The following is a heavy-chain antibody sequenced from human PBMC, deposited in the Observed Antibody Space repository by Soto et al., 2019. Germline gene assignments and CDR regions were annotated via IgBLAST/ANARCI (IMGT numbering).Heavy chain of an antibody. CDR2: IYYSGST. Sequence: SETLSLTCPFSCGSISSYYLGLILQPPGKGLEWIGYIYYSGSTNYNPSLKSRVTISVDTSKNQFSLKLSSVTAADTAVYYCANGNDYDYYKGPFDYWGQGTLVTVSS. J-gene: IGHJ4*02. D-gene: IGHD3-10*01. V-gene: IGHV4-59*08. CDR3: ANGNDYDYYKGPFDY. CDR1: CGSISSYY.